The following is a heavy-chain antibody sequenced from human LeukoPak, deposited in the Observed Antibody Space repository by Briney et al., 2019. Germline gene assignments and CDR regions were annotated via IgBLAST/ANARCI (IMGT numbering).Heavy chain of an antibody. CDR2: ISAYNGNT. CDR3: ARVGAPLAYCGGDCYSFVDY. D-gene: IGHD2-21*02. V-gene: IGHV1-18*01. J-gene: IGHJ4*02. CDR1: GYSFNDYG. Sequence: ASVKVSCKGSGYSFNDYGISWVRQAPGQGLEWMGWISAYNGNTNYAQKLQGRVTMTTDTSTSTAYMELRSLRSDDTAVYYCARVGAPLAYCGGDCYSFVDYWGQGTLVTVSS.